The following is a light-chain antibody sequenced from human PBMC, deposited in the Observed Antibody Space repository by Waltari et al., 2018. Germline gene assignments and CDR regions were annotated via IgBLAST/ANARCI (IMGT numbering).Light chain of an antibody. CDR1: QSLVFSNGNNY. CDR3: MQALQAPYT. J-gene: IGKJ2*01. CDR2: ETS. V-gene: IGKV2-28*01. Sequence: EIVVTQSPLSLPVTPGEPASISCRSSQSLVFSNGNNYLDWYLQKPGQSPQLLIYETSNRASGVPDRFSGSGSGTDFTLKISRVETEDVGIYYCMQALQAPYTFGQGTKVEI.